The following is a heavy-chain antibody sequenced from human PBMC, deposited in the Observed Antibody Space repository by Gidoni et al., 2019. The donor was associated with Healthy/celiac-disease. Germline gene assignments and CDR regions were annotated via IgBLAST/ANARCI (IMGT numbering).Heavy chain of an antibody. V-gene: IGHV4-59*01. J-gene: IGHJ1*01. CDR2: IYYSGST. CDR3: ARGSQWHSIGTLEYFQH. Sequence: QVQLQESGPGLVKPSETLSLTCTVSGGSISSYYWSWIRQPPGKGLEWIGYIYYSGSTNYNPSLKSRVTISVDTSKNQFSLKLSSVTAADTAVYYCARGSQWHSIGTLEYFQHWGQGTLVTVSS. D-gene: IGHD6-19*01. CDR1: GGSISSYY.